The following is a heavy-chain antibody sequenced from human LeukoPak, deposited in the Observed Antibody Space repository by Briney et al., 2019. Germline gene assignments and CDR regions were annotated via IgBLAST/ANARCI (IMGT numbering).Heavy chain of an antibody. D-gene: IGHD3-10*01. V-gene: IGHV3-30*02. CDR2: IRNDGSNH. J-gene: IGHJ4*02. Sequence: SGGSLRLSCAASGFTFSHHGMHWVRQAPGKGLEWVAFIRNDGSNHYYADSVKGRFTISRDNSKNTLYLQMNSLRAEDTAVYYCARPNKYYYGSGSHYWGQGTLVTVSS. CDR3: ARPNKYYYGSGSHY. CDR1: GFTFSHHG.